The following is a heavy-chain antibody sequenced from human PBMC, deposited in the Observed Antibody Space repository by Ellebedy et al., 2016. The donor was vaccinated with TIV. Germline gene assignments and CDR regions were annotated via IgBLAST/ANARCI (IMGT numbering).Heavy chain of an antibody. D-gene: IGHD5-24*01. V-gene: IGHV3-23*01. CDR2: ISGRGGST. CDR3: VKPRRDGYKWPSFDI. Sequence: GGSLRLSXAASGFTFSSYSMNWVRQAPGKGLEWVSVISGRGGSTNYADSVKGRFTISRDNSKNTLYLQMSSLRAEDTAVYYCVKPRRDGYKWPSFDIWGQGTMVTVSS. J-gene: IGHJ3*02. CDR1: GFTFSSYS.